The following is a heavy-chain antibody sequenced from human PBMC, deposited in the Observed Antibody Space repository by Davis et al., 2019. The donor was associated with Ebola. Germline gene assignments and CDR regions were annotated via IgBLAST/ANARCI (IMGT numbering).Heavy chain of an antibody. J-gene: IGHJ3*02. CDR1: GGSISSGGYY. V-gene: IGHV4-31*03. Sequence: MPSETLSLTCTVSGGSISSGGYYWSWIRQHPGKGLEWLGYIYYSGSTYYNPSLKGRVTISVDTSKNQFSLKLSSVTAADTAVYYCARVGLVGAFDIWGQGTMVTVSS. CDR2: IYYSGST. D-gene: IGHD3-16*01. CDR3: ARVGLVGAFDI.